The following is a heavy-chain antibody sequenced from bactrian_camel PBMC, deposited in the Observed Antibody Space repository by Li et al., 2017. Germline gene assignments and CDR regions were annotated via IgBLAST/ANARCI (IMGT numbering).Heavy chain of an antibody. D-gene: IGHD1*01. V-gene: IGHV3S1*01. Sequence: VQLVESGGGSAQAGGSLRLSCVLDTYTYNTRCLGWYRKAPGKERERVAAIDADGGITYADSVKGRFTISRDNAKSTLYLQLDSLNAEDTAIYYCARLGQAPEGQGTQVTVS. CDR1: TYTYNTRC. CDR2: IDADGGIT. J-gene: IGHJ4*01.